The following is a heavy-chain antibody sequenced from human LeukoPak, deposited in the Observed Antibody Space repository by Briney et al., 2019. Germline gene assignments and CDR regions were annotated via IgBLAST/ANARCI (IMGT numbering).Heavy chain of an antibody. J-gene: IGHJ3*02. CDR1: GGSISSSSTYY. Sequence: SETLSLTCTVSGGSISSSSTYYWGWIRQPPGKGLEWIGEINHSGSTNYNPSLKSRVTISVDTSKNQFSLKLSSVTAADTAVCYCARHAISGSKTYYDYVWGSYRYGRAFDIWGQGTMVTVSS. CDR3: ARHAISGSKTYYDYVWGSYRYGRAFDI. D-gene: IGHD3-16*02. CDR2: INHSGST. V-gene: IGHV4-39*01.